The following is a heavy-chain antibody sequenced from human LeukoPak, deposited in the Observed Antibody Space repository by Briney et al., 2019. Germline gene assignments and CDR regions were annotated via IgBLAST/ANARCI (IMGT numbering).Heavy chain of an antibody. V-gene: IGHV3-23*01. CDR3: AKDSLSPYDSRQIPGAFDI. CDR1: GFTVSSNY. D-gene: IGHD3-22*01. Sequence: QTGGSLRLSCAASGFTVSSNYMSWVRQAPGKGLEWVSAISGSGGSTYYADSVKGRFTISRDNSKNTLYLQMNSLRAEDTAVYYCAKDSLSPYDSRQIPGAFDIWGQGTMVTVSS. CDR2: ISGSGGST. J-gene: IGHJ3*02.